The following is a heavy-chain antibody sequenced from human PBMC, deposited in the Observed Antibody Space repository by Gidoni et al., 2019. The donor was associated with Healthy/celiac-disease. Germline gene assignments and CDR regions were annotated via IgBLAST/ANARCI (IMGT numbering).Heavy chain of an antibody. CDR3: AKGGDFWSGYHLDY. Sequence: EVQLLESGGGLVQPGGSLRLSCAASGFTFRSYAMSWVRQAPGKGLEWVSAISGSGGSTYYADSVKGRFTISRDNSKNTLYLQMNSLRAEDTAVYYCAKGGDFWSGYHLDYWGQGTLVTVSS. D-gene: IGHD3-3*01. J-gene: IGHJ4*02. CDR1: GFTFRSYA. V-gene: IGHV3-23*01. CDR2: ISGSGGST.